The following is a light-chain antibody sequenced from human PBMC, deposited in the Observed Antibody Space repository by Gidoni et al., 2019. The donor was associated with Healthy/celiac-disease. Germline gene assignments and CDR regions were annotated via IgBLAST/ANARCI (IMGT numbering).Light chain of an antibody. CDR1: QSVVYSSNNKNY. Sequence: DIVMTQSPDSLXXSLCERATINCKSRQSVVYSSNNKNYLALYQQKQGQPPKLPIYCASTRESGVHDRFSGXXXGTDFTLTISSLQAEDVAVYYCQQYYSTXXTFGQGTKLEIK. V-gene: IGKV4-1*01. J-gene: IGKJ2*01. CDR3: QQYYSTXXT. CDR2: CAS.